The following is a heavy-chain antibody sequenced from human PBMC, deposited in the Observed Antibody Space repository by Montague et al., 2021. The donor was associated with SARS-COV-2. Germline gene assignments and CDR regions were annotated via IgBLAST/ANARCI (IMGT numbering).Heavy chain of an antibody. CDR3: AKDPRYSLSWSFDY. D-gene: IGHD6-13*01. J-gene: IGHJ4*02. CDR1: GDSVSINTAA. Sequence: CAISGDSVSINTAAWNWLRQSPSRGLEWLGRPYYRSKWYYDYAVSVNSRMTISPDTSKNQFSLQLSSVTPEDRAVDYFAKDPRYSLSWSFDYWSQGTLVTVSS. V-gene: IGHV6-1*01. CDR2: PYYRSKWYY.